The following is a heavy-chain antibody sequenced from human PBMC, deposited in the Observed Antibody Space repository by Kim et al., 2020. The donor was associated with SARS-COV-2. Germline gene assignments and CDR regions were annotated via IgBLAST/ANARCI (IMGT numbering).Heavy chain of an antibody. Sequence: GGSLRLSCAASGFTFSGSPIHWVRQASGKGLEWVGRTKRQGNNYATAYGASVKGRFTISRDDSKNTAYLQMDSLKTEDTAVYFCTRVQDYGMDVWGQGTTVTVSS. J-gene: IGHJ6*02. CDR3: TRVQDYGMDV. V-gene: IGHV3-73*01. CDR1: GFTFSGSP. CDR2: TKRQGNNYAT. D-gene: IGHD2-15*01.